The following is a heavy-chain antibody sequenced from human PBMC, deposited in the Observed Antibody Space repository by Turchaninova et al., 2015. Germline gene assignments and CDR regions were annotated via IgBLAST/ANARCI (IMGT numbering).Heavy chain of an antibody. Sequence: QMQVVQSGPEWRKPGTSVQVPCKAYGSTFADSAVQWVRQARGKRLEWVGWIVVGSGKTTYSPRFQRRVTITRDTSIGTAYMDLRSLTSEDTAIYYCAIGVVATGSHWGQGTLVTVSS. J-gene: IGHJ4*02. D-gene: IGHD5-12*01. V-gene: IGHV1-58*01. CDR3: AIGVVATGSH. CDR2: IVVGSGKT. CDR1: GSTFADSA.